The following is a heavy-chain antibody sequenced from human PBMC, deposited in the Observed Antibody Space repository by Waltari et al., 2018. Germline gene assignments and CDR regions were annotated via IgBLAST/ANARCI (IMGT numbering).Heavy chain of an antibody. CDR2: IRSKANSYAT. Sequence: EVQLVESGGGLVQPGGSLKLSCAASGFTFSGSAMHWVRQASGKGLEWVGRIRSKANSYATAYAASVKGRFTISRDDSKNTAYLQMNSLKTEDTAVYYCTRPCGGDCSKFDPWGQGTLVTVSS. V-gene: IGHV3-73*01. J-gene: IGHJ5*02. CDR1: GFTFSGSA. CDR3: TRPCGGDCSKFDP. D-gene: IGHD2-21*01.